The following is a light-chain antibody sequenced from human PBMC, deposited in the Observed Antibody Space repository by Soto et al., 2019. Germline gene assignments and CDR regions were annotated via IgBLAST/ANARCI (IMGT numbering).Light chain of an antibody. Sequence: QTVVTQPPSVSGAPGQRVTIFCTGSSSNIGAGYDVHWYHQLPGTAPKLLIYGNSNRPSGVPDRFSGSKSGTSASLAITGLQAEDEADYYCQSYDISLSVVFGGGTKLTVL. CDR2: GNS. V-gene: IGLV1-40*01. CDR1: SSNIGAGYD. J-gene: IGLJ2*01. CDR3: QSYDISLSVV.